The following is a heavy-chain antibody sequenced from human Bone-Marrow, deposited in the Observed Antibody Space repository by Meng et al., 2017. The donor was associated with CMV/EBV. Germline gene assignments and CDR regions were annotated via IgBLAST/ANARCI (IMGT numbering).Heavy chain of an antibody. CDR1: GFSFSDYR. D-gene: IGHD3-3*01. Sequence: GESLKIFCAASGFSFSDYRMNWVRQAPGKGLEWVSSVKTGSTYIHYADSVKGRFTISRYNAQNSLYLQMNSLRAGDTAVYYCARDQGPGSFWSGSPYGMDVWGQGTTVTVSS. J-gene: IGHJ6*02. V-gene: IGHV3-21*01. CDR3: ARDQGPGSFWSGSPYGMDV. CDR2: VKTGSTYI.